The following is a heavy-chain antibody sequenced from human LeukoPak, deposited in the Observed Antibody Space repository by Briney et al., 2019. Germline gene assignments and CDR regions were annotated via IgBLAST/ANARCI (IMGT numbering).Heavy chain of an antibody. J-gene: IGHJ6*02. V-gene: IGHV1-69*04. Sequence: SVKVSCKASGGTFSRYAISWVRQAPGQGLEWMGRIIPIIGIVNYAQKFQGRVTITADKSTSTAYMELNSLRSEDAAVYYCARVPSGYTPNANYYYYGMDVWGQGTTVTVSS. CDR1: GGTFSRYA. CDR3: ARVPSGYTPNANYYYYGMDV. CDR2: IIPIIGIV. D-gene: IGHD5-12*01.